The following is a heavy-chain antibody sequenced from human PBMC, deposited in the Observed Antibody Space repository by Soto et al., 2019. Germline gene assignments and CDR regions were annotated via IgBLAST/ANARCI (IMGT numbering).Heavy chain of an antibody. J-gene: IGHJ6*02. CDR3: ARWAHCISTSCSPPSHYGMDV. Sequence: QVQLVQSGAEVKKPGSSVKVSCKASGGTFSSYAISWVRQAPGQGLEWMGGIIPIFGTANYAQKFQGRVTITADESTSTAYMELSSLRSEDTAVYYCARWAHCISTSCSPPSHYGMDVWGQGTTVTVSS. CDR2: IIPIFGTA. V-gene: IGHV1-69*12. D-gene: IGHD2-2*01. CDR1: GGTFSSYA.